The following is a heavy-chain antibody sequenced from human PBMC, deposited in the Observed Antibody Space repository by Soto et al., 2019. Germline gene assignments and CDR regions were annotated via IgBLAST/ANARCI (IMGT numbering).Heavy chain of an antibody. J-gene: IGHJ5*02. V-gene: IGHV1-69*01. Sequence: QVQLVQSGAEVKNPGSSVKVSCKASGGTFSSYAISWVRQAPGQGLEWMGGIIPIFGTANYAQKFQGRVTITADESTSTAYMALSSLRSEDTAVDYCSRDQGSGWHNWFDPWGQGTLVTVSS. CDR3: SRDQGSGWHNWFDP. D-gene: IGHD6-19*01. CDR1: GGTFSSYA. CDR2: IIPIFGTA.